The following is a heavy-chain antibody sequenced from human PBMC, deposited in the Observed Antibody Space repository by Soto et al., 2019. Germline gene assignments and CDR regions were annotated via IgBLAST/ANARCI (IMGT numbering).Heavy chain of an antibody. CDR3: ARELPTDPGDYGNDFDY. CDR2: IIAVFGTA. CDR1: GGTFRRHT. V-gene: IGHV1-69*01. J-gene: IGHJ4*02. Sequence: QVQLVQSGAAAKKPGSSVKVSCKVSGGTFRRHTINWVRQAPGQGLEWMGGIIAVFGTATYAQKFQGRVTITADESTSAAFMALFSRRPEDPAMYYWARELPTDPGDYGNDFDYWGQGTGLSVSS. D-gene: IGHD4-17*01.